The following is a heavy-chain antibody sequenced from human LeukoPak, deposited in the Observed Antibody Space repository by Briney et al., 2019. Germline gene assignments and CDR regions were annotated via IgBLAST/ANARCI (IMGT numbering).Heavy chain of an antibody. Sequence: SETLSLTCTVSGGSISSYYWSWIRQPPGKGLEWIGYISYSGSTNYNPSLKSRVTISVDTSKKQFSLKLNSVTAADTAVYYCARDGGYYYGSGRDGAFDIWGQGTMVTVSS. CDR1: GGSISSYY. J-gene: IGHJ3*02. CDR3: ARDGGYYYGSGRDGAFDI. CDR2: ISYSGST. V-gene: IGHV4-59*01. D-gene: IGHD3-10*01.